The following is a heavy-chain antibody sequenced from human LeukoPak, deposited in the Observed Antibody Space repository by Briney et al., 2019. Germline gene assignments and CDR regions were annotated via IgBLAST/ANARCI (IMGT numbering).Heavy chain of an antibody. V-gene: IGHV3-7*01. Sequence: GGSLRLSCAASGFTSSIYWMSWVRPAPGKGLEWVAKIRQDGSVQNYVDSVNGQFTIPRHNPENSVYLQMSSLRAEDTAVYYCLVTTRIRGFDCWGQGTLVTVSS. CDR3: LVTTRIRGFDC. D-gene: IGHD1/OR15-1a*01. J-gene: IGHJ4*02. CDR1: GFTSSIYW. CDR2: IRQDGSVQ.